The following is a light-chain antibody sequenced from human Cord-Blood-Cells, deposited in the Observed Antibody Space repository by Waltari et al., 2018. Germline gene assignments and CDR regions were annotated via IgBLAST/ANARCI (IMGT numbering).Light chain of an antibody. CDR3: QQYVNLPTYT. CDR1: QDISNY. J-gene: IGKJ2*01. V-gene: IGKV1-33*01. Sequence: DIQMTQSPSSLSAPVGYRVTIPCQASQDISNYLNWYQQKTGKAPKLLIYDASNLETGVPSRFSGSGSGTDFTFTISSLQPEDIATYYCQQYVNLPTYTFGQGTKLEIK. CDR2: DAS.